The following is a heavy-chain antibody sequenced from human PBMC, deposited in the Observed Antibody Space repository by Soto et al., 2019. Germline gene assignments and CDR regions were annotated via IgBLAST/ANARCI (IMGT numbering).Heavy chain of an antibody. CDR2: IYNSGST. V-gene: IGHV4-61*01. D-gene: IGHD6-13*01. CDR1: AGSVSGDTHY. J-gene: IGHJ2*01. Sequence: QAQLQESGPGPVKPSETLSLTCTVSAGSVSGDTHYWSWIRQPPGKGLEWIGYIYNSGSTNYNPSLKSRVTISVDTSKNQFSLKLSSVTAAATAVYYCARGYRTSWYWFDLWGRGTLVTVSS. CDR3: ARGYRTSWYWFDL.